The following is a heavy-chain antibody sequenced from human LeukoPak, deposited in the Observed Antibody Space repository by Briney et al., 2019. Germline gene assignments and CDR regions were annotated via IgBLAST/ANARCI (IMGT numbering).Heavy chain of an antibody. CDR2: IYYSGST. V-gene: IGHV4-59*01. CDR3: ARISRGIDY. CDR1: GGSISSYY. Sequence: SETLSLTCIVSGGSISSYYWSWIRQPPGKGLEWIGYIYYSGSTNYNPSLKSRVTISVDTSKNQFSLKLSSVTAADTAVYYCARISRGIDYWGQGTLVTVSS. D-gene: IGHD3-16*01. J-gene: IGHJ4*02.